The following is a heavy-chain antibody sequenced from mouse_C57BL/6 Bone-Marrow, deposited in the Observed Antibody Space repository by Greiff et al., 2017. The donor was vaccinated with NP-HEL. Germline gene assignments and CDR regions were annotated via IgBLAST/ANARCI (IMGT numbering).Heavy chain of an antibody. J-gene: IGHJ2*01. CDR2: IYPGSGST. V-gene: IGHV1-55*01. D-gene: IGHD1-1*01. CDR3: ARITTVVAPYYFDY. Sequence: QVQLQQSGAELVKPGASVKMSCKASGYTFTSYWITWVKQRPGQGLEWIGDIYPGSGSTNYNEKFKSKATLTVDTSSSTAYMQLSSLTSEDSAVYYCARITTVVAPYYFDYWGQGTTLTVSS. CDR1: GYTFTSYW.